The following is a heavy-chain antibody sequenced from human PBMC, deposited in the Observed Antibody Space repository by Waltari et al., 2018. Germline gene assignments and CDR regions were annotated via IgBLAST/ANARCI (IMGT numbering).Heavy chain of an antibody. Sequence: EVQLEQSGAEVNKPGVSLKIYCNGSGYSFAKYWIGWVRQMPGKGLAWMGVIYPGDSNTKYSLSFQGQVTISADTSISTAYLQWSSLKASDTAIYFCARQNIHSYGYGYFDFWGQGTLVTVSS. CDR3: ARQNIHSYGYGYFDF. J-gene: IGHJ4*02. V-gene: IGHV5-51*01. CDR1: GYSFAKYW. CDR2: IYPGDSNT. D-gene: IGHD5-18*01.